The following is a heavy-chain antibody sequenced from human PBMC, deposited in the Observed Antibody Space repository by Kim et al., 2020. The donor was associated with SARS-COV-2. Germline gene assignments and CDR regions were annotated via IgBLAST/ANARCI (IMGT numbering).Heavy chain of an antibody. CDR3: ARGTHGYSSSLFDY. V-gene: IGHV3-33*01. Sequence: GGSLRLSCAASGFTFSSYGMHWVRQAPGKGLEWVAVIWYDGSNKYYADSVKGRFTISRDNSKNTLYLQMNSLRAEDTAVYYCARGTHGYSSSLFDYWGQGTLVTVSS. D-gene: IGHD6-13*01. CDR1: GFTFSSYG. J-gene: IGHJ4*02. CDR2: IWYDGSNK.